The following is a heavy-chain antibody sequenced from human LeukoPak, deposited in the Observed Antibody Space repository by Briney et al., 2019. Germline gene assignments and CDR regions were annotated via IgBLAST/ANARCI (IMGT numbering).Heavy chain of an antibody. CDR2: ISGSGGST. J-gene: IGHJ4*02. Sequence: PGGSLRLSCAASGFTFSSYAMSWVRQAPGKGLEWVAAISGSGGSTYYADSVKGRFTISRDNSKNTLYLQMNSLRAEDTAVYYCAKGWSSGDYYAVECWGQGTLVTVSS. V-gene: IGHV3-23*01. CDR1: GFTFSSYA. D-gene: IGHD3-22*01. CDR3: AKGWSSGDYYAVEC.